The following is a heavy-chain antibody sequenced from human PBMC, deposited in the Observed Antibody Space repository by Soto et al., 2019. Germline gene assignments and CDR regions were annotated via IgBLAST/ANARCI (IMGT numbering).Heavy chain of an antibody. CDR1: GFTFSSYG. J-gene: IGHJ4*02. CDR3: AKDAGPGLGYCSGGSCYLDY. D-gene: IGHD2-15*01. Sequence: GGSLRLSCAASGFTFSSYGMHWVRQAPGKGLEWVAVISYDGSNKYYADSVKGRFTISRDNSKNTLYLQMNSLRAEDTAVYYCAKDAGPGLGYCSGGSCYLDYWGQGTLVTVSS. CDR2: ISYDGSNK. V-gene: IGHV3-30*18.